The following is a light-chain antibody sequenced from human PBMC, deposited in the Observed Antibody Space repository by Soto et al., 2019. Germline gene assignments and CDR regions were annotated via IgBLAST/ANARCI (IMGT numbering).Light chain of an antibody. J-gene: IGKJ1*01. Sequence: EIVMTQSPATLSVSPGKRATLSCRASQSVSSDLAWYQQKPGQAPSLLIYGASTRATGIPARFSGSGSGTEFTLTISSLQSEDFAVYYCQQFYRGWTFGQGPKVEIE. V-gene: IGKV3-15*01. CDR1: QSVSSD. CDR3: QQFYRGWT. CDR2: GAS.